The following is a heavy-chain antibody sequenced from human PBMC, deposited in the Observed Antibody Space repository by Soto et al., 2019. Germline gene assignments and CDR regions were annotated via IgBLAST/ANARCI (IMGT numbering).Heavy chain of an antibody. CDR1: GGSISSCY. Sequence: QVQLQESGPGLVKPSETLSLTCTVSGGSISSCYWSWIRQPPGKGLEWIGYIYYRGSTNYNPSLKSRVPTSVDTSKNQFSLKLSSVTAADTAMYYCARFNWYFDLWGRGTLVTVSS. J-gene: IGHJ2*01. CDR3: ARFNWYFDL. V-gene: IGHV4-59*01. CDR2: IYYRGST.